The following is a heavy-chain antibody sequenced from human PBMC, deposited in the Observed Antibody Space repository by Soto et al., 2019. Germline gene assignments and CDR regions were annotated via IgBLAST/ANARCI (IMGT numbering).Heavy chain of an antibody. V-gene: IGHV1-18*01. CDR1: GYTFIRYG. CDR2: ISPYNDYT. CDR3: ASGGYYDNSWGKLSHYGLDV. D-gene: IGHD3-16*01. Sequence: QVQLAQSANEVKKPGASVRVSCKAAGYTFIRYGIAWVRQAPGQGLEWMGWISPYNDYTVYAQKFQGRVSMTADTTTRTVYRKLRGLDSDDTAVYYCASGGYYDNSWGKLSHYGLDVWGQGTSVSVSS. J-gene: IGHJ6*02.